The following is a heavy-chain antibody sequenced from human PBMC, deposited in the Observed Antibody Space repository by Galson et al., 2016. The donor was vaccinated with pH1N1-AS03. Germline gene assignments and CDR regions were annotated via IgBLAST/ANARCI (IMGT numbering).Heavy chain of an antibody. J-gene: IGHJ4*02. Sequence: SLRLSCAASGFTFVRYKLHWVRQAPGKGLEWVAVIMYDGNRKYYADSVNGRFTISRDNSKNTLYLQMDSLRPEDTAIYYCARDYYGRDSYYYSAAGSWGQGTQVTVSS. CDR2: IMYDGNRK. CDR3: ARDYYGRDSYYYSAAGS. V-gene: IGHV3-30-3*01. D-gene: IGHD3-22*01. CDR1: GFTFVRYK.